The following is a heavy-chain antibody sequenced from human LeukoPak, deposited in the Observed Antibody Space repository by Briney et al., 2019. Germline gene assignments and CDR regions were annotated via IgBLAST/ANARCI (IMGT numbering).Heavy chain of an antibody. Sequence: ASVKVSCKTSGYTFTGYYIHWVRQAPGQGLEWVGWINPKSGGRDYAQTFQGRVAVTSDTSISTAYMELSNLRSDDAAAFYCARGAIAAAPPPDYWGQGTTVTVSS. CDR1: GYTFTGYY. V-gene: IGHV1-2*02. D-gene: IGHD6-13*01. CDR2: INPKSGGR. J-gene: IGHJ6*02. CDR3: ARGAIAAAPPPDY.